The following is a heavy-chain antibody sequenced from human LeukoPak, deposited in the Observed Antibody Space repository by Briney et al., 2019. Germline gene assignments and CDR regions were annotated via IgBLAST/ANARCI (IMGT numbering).Heavy chain of an antibody. CDR2: ISSSGSTI. D-gene: IGHD7-27*01. J-gene: IGHJ3*02. CDR1: GFTFSSYE. CDR3: ARSGAAVAFDI. Sequence: GGSLRLSCAASGFTFSSYEMNWVRRAPGKGLEWVSYISSSGSTIYYADSVKGRFTISRDNAKNSLYLQMNSLRAEDTAVYYCARSGAAVAFDIWGQGTMVTVSS. V-gene: IGHV3-48*03.